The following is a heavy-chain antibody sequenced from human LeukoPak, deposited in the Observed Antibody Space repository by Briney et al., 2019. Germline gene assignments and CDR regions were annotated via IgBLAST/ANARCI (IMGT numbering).Heavy chain of an antibody. J-gene: IGHJ6*04. Sequence: ASVKVSCKASGGTFSSYAISWVRQAPGQGLEWMGGIIPLFCTANYAQKFRGRVTITADKSTSTAYMELSSLRSEDTAVYYCARSSTYAYGSGSYYNEVYYYGMDVWGKGTTVTVSS. CDR3: ARSSTYAYGSGSYYNEVYYYGMDV. CDR2: IIPLFCTA. V-gene: IGHV1-69*06. D-gene: IGHD3-10*01. CDR1: GGTFSSYA.